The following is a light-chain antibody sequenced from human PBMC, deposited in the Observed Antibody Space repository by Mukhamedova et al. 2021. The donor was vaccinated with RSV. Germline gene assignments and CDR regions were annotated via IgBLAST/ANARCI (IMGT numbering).Light chain of an antibody. CDR3: SSYTTSSTPV. CDR2: EVS. CDR1: SSDVGYYDY. V-gene: IGLV2-14*01. Sequence: GTSSDVGYYDYVSWYQQHPGKAPKLMIYEVSNRPSGVSNRFSGSKSGNTASLTISGHQAEDEADYYCSSYTTSSTPVFGSGTKVT. J-gene: IGLJ1*01.